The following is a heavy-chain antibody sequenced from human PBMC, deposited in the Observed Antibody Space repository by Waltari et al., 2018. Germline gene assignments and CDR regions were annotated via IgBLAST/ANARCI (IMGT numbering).Heavy chain of an antibody. D-gene: IGHD6-19*01. CDR2: IKEDERET. CDR3: TKKTWAEAGSD. Sequence: FRRHWMTWVRQAPGKGLEWVANIKEDERETYYADSVKGRFAIARDNAKNSVYLQMNSLRVDDTAIYYCTKKTWAEAGSDWGQGILVTVSS. J-gene: IGHJ4*02. CDR1: FRRHW. V-gene: IGHV3-7*01.